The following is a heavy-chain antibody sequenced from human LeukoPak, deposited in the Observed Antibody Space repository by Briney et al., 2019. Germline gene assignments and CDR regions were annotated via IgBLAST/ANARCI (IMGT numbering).Heavy chain of an antibody. D-gene: IGHD6-13*01. J-gene: IGHJ4*02. CDR3: ARAPSYSSSWLFDY. V-gene: IGHV4-34*01. Sequence: SETLSLTCAVYGGSFSGYYWSWIRQPPGKGLEWIGEINHSGSTNYNPSRKSRVTISVDTSKNQFSLKLSSVTAADTAVYYCARAPSYSSSWLFDYWGQGTLVTVSS. CDR2: INHSGST. CDR1: GGSFSGYY.